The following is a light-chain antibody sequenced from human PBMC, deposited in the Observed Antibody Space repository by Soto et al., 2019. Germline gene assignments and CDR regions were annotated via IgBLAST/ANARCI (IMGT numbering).Light chain of an antibody. V-gene: IGLV1-40*01. Sequence: QSVLTQPPSVSGAPGQRVTISCTGSSSNIGARFDVHWYQQLPGSAPKLLIYSNNNRPPGVPDRFSVSRSAISASLAIPGLQAADDADYYCQSYDSSLSAYVFGTATKVTVL. CDR1: SSNIGARFD. J-gene: IGLJ1*01. CDR2: SNN. CDR3: QSYDSSLSAYV.